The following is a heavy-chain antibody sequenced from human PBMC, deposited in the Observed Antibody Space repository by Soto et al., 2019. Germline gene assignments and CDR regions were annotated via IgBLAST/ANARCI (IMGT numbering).Heavy chain of an antibody. CDR3: ARGGVVCYGDRCYYEYMDV. CDR2: IQSGGPT. Sequence: GGSLRLSCAASGFTVSSKYMSWVRQAPGKGLEWVSLIQSGGPTYYADSVKGRFTISRDTSENTVHLQMDSLRAEDTAVYYCARGGVVCYGDRCYYEYMDVWGKGTTVTVSS. V-gene: IGHV3-66*01. CDR1: GFTVSSKY. D-gene: IGHD3-10*01. J-gene: IGHJ6*03.